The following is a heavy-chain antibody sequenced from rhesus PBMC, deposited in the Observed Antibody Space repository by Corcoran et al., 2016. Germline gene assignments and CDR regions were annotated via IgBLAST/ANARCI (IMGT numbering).Heavy chain of an antibody. CDR1: GGSISYNYY. V-gene: IGHV4S7*01. J-gene: IGHJ4*01. Sequence: QVQLQESGPGLVKPSETLSLTCAVSGGSISYNYYWNWIRQPPGKGLEWIGNIYGSSGSTYYNPSLKSRVTISKDTSKNQFSLKLSSVTAADTAVYFCAREGTVSYFDHWGQGVLVTVSS. CDR3: AREGTVSYFDH. D-gene: IGHD5-24*01. CDR2: IYGSSGST.